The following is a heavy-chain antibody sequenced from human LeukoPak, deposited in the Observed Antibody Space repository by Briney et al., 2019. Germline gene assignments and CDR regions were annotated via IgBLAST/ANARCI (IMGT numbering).Heavy chain of an antibody. J-gene: IGHJ4*02. CDR3: ARDADVNYGGNLFDY. Sequence: PSETLSLTCTVSGGSISSYYWSWIRQPPGKGLEWIGYIYYSGSTNYNPSLKSRATISVDTSKNQFSLKLSSVTAADTAVYYCARDADVNYGGNLFDYWGQGTLVTVSS. D-gene: IGHD4-23*01. CDR1: GGSISSYY. V-gene: IGHV4-59*01. CDR2: IYYSGST.